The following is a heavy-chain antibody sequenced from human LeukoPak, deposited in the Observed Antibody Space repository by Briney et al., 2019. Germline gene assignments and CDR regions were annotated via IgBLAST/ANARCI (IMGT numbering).Heavy chain of an antibody. CDR3: AREPYYYDSSGYYYGAFDI. CDR1: GFTFDDYG. V-gene: IGHV3-20*04. CDR2: INLNGGST. J-gene: IGHJ3*02. Sequence: GGSLRLSCAASGFTFDDYGMSWVRQAPGKGLEWVSGINLNGGSTGYADSVKGRFTISRDNAKNSLYLQMNSLRAEDTALYYCAREPYYYDSSGYYYGAFDIWGQGTMVTVSS. D-gene: IGHD3-22*01.